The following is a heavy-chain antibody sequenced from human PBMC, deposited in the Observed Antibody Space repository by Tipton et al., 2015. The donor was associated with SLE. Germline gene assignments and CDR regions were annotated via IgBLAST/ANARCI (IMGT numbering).Heavy chain of an antibody. V-gene: IGHV4-61*08. Sequence: TLSLTCTVSGDSISSGGYYWSWIRQPPGKGLEWIGHIYYTGTTYYNPSLKSRLTLSLDTSKNQFSLKMISVTAADTAVYYCARRYGTSFDYWDQGTLVTVSS. CDR3: ARRYGTSFDY. J-gene: IGHJ4*02. CDR2: IYYTGTT. CDR1: GDSISSGGYY. D-gene: IGHD2-8*01.